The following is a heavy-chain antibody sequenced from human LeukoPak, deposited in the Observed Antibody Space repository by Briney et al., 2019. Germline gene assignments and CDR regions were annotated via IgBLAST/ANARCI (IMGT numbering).Heavy chain of an antibody. CDR2: INHSGST. J-gene: IGHJ4*02. CDR3: ARGRYYLPAQYFDY. V-gene: IGHV4-34*01. D-gene: IGHD3-10*01. CDR1: GGSFSGYY. Sequence: PSETLSLTCAVYGGSFSGYYWSWLRQPPGKGLEWIGEINHSGSTNYNPSLKSRVTISVDTSKNQFSLKLSSVTAADTAVYYCARGRYYLPAQYFDYWGQGTLVTVSS.